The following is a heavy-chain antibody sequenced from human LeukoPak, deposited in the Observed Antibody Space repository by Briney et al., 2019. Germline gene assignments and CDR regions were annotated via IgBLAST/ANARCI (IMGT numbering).Heavy chain of an antibody. CDR2: IYHSGST. Sequence: SGTLSLTCAVSGGSISSSNWWSWVRQPPGKGLEWIGEIYHSGSTNYNPSLKSRVTISVDKSKNQFSLKLSSVTAADTAVYYCARMPGPSHLYWGSYYVWFDPWGQGTLVTVSS. J-gene: IGHJ5*02. D-gene: IGHD1-26*01. CDR1: GGSISSSNW. V-gene: IGHV4-4*02. CDR3: ARMPGPSHLYWGSYYVWFDP.